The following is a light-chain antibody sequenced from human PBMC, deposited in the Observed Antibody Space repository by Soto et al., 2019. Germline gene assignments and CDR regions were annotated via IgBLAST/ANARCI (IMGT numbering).Light chain of an antibody. V-gene: IGLV2-8*01. CDR1: SSDVGGYDY. Sequence: TQPGSAPGSPGRSVPIACSGTSSDVGGYDYVSWYQPHPGKAPKLMIYEVTIRPSGVSDRFSGSKYGNTASLTVSGLPAEDDPDYYCSSYTAGNPSYVFGTGTKVTVL. CDR3: SSYTAGNPSYV. CDR2: EVT. J-gene: IGLJ1*01.